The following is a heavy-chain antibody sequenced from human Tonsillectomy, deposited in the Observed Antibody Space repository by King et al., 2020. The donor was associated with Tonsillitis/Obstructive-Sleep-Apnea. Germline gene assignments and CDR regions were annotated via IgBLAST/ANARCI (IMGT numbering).Heavy chain of an antibody. CDR1: GFTFSNYA. CDR3: ARGYCSGGSCYSGVNY. CDR2: ISYDVSKK. D-gene: IGHD2-15*01. V-gene: IGHV3-30*04. J-gene: IGHJ4*02. Sequence: VQLVESGGGVVQPGGSLRLSCAASGFTFSNYALPWVRQAPGKGLEWVAVISYDVSKKYYADSVKGRFTISRDNSRNTLYLQMDSLRAEDTAVYYCARGYCSGGSCYSGVNYWGQGTLVTVSS.